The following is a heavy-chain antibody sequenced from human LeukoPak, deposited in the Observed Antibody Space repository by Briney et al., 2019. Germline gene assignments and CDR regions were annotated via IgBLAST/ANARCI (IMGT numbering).Heavy chain of an antibody. CDR3: ARERWLAF. D-gene: IGHD6-19*01. CDR2: INQDGSEK. Sequence: GGSLRLSCEASGCTLSNYWMSWLRQAPGKGLEWVAKINQDGSEKYYVDAVKGQFTISRDNAKNSLYLQMNSLRAEDTAVCYCARERWLAFWGQGTLVTVS. CDR1: GCTLSNYW. V-gene: IGHV3-7*05. J-gene: IGHJ4*02.